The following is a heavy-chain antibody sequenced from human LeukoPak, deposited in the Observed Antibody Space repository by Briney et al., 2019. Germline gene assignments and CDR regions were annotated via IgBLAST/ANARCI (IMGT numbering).Heavy chain of an antibody. CDR1: GFTFSTYN. D-gene: IGHD6-13*01. V-gene: IGHV3-21*01. CDR2: ISPDSTSI. Sequence: GGSLRLSCAASGFTFSTYNMNWVRQAPGKGLEWVSSISPDSTSIYYADSLRGRFTISRDNAKNSLYLQMNSLRAEDTAVYCCARDIAAAAADPHYFWGQGTLVTVSS. CDR3: ARDIAAAAADPHYF. J-gene: IGHJ4*02.